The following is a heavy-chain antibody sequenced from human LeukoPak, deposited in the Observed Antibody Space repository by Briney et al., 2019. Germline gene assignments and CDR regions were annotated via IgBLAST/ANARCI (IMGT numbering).Heavy chain of an antibody. J-gene: IGHJ4*02. V-gene: IGHV3-21*01. D-gene: IGHD1-26*01. Sequence: GGSLRLSCVASGFRFSSYSLSWVRQAPGKGLEWVSYISSSSGYIYYADSVQGRFTISRDNAKNSLYLQVDSLRAEDTAVYYCARDLGWYYFDYWGQGTLVTVSS. CDR3: ARDLGWYYFDY. CDR1: GFRFSSYS. CDR2: ISSSSGYI.